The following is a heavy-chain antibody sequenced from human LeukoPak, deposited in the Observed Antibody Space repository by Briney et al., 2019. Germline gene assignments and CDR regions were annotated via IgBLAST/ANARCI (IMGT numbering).Heavy chain of an antibody. Sequence: GSLRLSCAASGFTFSSYGMHWVRQAPGKGLEWVAFIRYDGSNKYYADSVKGRFTISRDNSKNTLYLQMNSLRAEDTAVYYCARAIYGDAPDDGGNYWGQGTLVTVSS. J-gene: IGHJ4*02. CDR2: IRYDGSNK. CDR3: ARAIYGDAPDDGGNY. D-gene: IGHD4-17*01. CDR1: GFTFSSYG. V-gene: IGHV3-30*02.